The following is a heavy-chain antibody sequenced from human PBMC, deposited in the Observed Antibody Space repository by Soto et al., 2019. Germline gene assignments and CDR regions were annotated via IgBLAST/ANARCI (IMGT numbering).Heavy chain of an antibody. Sequence: SETLSLTCTVSGGSISSGGYYWSWIRQHPGKGLEWIGYIYYSGSTYYNPSLKSRVTISVDTSKNQFSLKLSSVTAADTAVYYCARDSITGTRRENWFDPWGQGTLVTVSS. D-gene: IGHD1-20*01. CDR1: GGSISSGGYY. J-gene: IGHJ5*02. V-gene: IGHV4-31*03. CDR2: IYYSGST. CDR3: ARDSITGTRRENWFDP.